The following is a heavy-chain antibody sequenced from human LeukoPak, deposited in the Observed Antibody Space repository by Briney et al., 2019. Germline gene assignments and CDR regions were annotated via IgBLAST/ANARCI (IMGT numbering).Heavy chain of an antibody. CDR2: ISYDGSNK. V-gene: IGHV3-30*18. J-gene: IGHJ4*02. CDR1: GFTFSSYG. D-gene: IGHD2-2*01. CDR3: AKDSTGVAVCSSTSCYPSDFDS. Sequence: GRSLRLSCAASGFTFSSYGMHWVRQAPGKGLEWVAVISYDGSNKYYADSVKGRFTISRDNSKNTLYLQMNSLRAEDTAVYYCAKDSTGVAVCSSTSCYPSDFDSWGQGTLVTVSS.